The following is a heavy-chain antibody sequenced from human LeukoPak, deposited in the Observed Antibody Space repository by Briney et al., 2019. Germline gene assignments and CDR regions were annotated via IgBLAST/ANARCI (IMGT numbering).Heavy chain of an antibody. CDR2: ISYDGSNK. D-gene: IGHD4-17*01. J-gene: IGHJ5*02. CDR1: GFTFSFYA. Sequence: PGRSLRLSCAASGFTFSFYAMHWDRQAPGKGLEWVAVISYDGSNKYYADSVKGRFTISRDNSKNTLFLQMNSLRTDDTAVYYCARGSPATVTTFTPFDPWGQGTLVTVSS. V-gene: IGHV3-30*04. CDR3: ARGSPATVTTFTPFDP.